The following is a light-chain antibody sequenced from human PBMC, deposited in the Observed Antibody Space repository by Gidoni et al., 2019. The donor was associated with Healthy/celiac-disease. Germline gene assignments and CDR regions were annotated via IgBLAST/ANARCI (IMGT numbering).Light chain of an antibody. CDR2: EFR. CDR3: SSYTSSSTLYV. V-gene: IGLV2-14*01. J-gene: IGLJ1*01. CDR1: SSDVGGSNY. Sequence: QSALTQPASVSGSPGQSITLSCTGTSSDVGGSNYVSLYQQHPGKAPKLMIYEFRNRPSGVSNRFSGSKSGNTASLTSSGLQAEDEADYYCSSYTSSSTLYVFGTGTKVTVL.